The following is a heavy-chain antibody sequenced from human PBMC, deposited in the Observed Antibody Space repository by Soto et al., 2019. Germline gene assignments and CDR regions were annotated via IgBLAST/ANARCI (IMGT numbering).Heavy chain of an antibody. J-gene: IGHJ5*02. Sequence: PGESMKISCEGSGHSYTTDWIGWVRQMPGKGLEWMGVIYPGDSDTRYSPSFQGQVTISADKSTSTAYLQWSSLKASDTAMYYCATHPYYYDRSGYYTWGQGTLVTVSS. D-gene: IGHD3-22*01. CDR1: GHSYTTDW. CDR2: IYPGDSDT. CDR3: ATHPYYYDRSGYYT. V-gene: IGHV5-51*01.